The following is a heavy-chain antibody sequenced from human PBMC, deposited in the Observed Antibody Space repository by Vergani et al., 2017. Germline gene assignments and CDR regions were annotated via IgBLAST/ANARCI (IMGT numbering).Heavy chain of an antibody. CDR1: GFTFSSYA. Sequence: QVQLVESGGGVVQPGRSLRLSCAASGFTFSSYAMHWVRQAPGKGLEWVAVISYDGSNKYYADSVKGRFTISRDNSKNTLYLQMNSLRAEDTAVYYCAAPWGVGSRTPGGGYYDFWSGYYSRLRTFDYWGQGTLVTVSS. V-gene: IGHV3-30-3*01. D-gene: IGHD3-3*01. J-gene: IGHJ4*02. CDR2: ISYDGSNK. CDR3: AAPWGVGSRTPGGGYYDFWSGYYSRLRTFDY.